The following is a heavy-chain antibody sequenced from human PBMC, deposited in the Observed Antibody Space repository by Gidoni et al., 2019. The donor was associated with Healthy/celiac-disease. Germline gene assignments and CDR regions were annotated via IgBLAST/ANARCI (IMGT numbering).Heavy chain of an antibody. V-gene: IGHV3-7*03. Sequence: EVQLVESGGGLVQPGGSLRLSCAASGFSFSSYWMGWVRQAPGKGLEWVANIKQDGSEKYYVDSVKGRFTISRDNAKNSLYRQMNSLRAEDTAVYYCAALSYSSSWFDAFDIWGQGTMVTVSS. D-gene: IGHD6-13*01. CDR1: GFSFSSYW. CDR3: AALSYSSSWFDAFDI. CDR2: IKQDGSEK. J-gene: IGHJ3*02.